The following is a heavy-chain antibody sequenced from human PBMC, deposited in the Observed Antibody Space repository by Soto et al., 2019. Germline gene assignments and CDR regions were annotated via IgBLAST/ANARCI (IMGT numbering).Heavy chain of an antibody. V-gene: IGHV4-4*02. CDR2: IYRTGST. CDR3: ASRDPETSFDY. CDR1: GGSFTSNNW. Sequence: QVPLQESAPGLVKPSGTLSLTCAVSGGSFTSNNWWTCVRQPPVQGLEWIGEIYRTGSTNYNPYLKSRVTISLDKSENQFALKVTSLTDADTAVYYCASRDPETSFDYWGQGTLVTVSS. J-gene: IGHJ4*02. D-gene: IGHD1-7*01.